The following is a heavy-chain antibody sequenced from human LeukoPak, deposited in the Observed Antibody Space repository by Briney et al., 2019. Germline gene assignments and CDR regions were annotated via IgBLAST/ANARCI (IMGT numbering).Heavy chain of an antibody. J-gene: IGHJ4*02. CDR2: IYSDGNT. Sequence: PGGSLRLSCAASGFTVSTNYMSWVRQAPGKGLEWVSVIYSDGNTYYVDSVKGRFTISRDNSENTLYLQMNSLRAEDTAVYYCATASYSGWTASHDYWGQGTLVTVSS. CDR1: GFTVSTNY. D-gene: IGHD6-25*01. V-gene: IGHV3-66*01. CDR3: ATASYSGWTASHDY.